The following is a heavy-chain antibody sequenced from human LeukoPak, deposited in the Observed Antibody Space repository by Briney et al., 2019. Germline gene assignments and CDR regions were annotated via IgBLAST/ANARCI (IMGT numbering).Heavy chain of an antibody. CDR2: IYYSGST. CDR1: RGSIRSGGYY. D-gene: IGHD2-2*01. V-gene: IGHV4-31*03. CDR3: ARGTGCSSTSCYYNWFDP. J-gene: IGHJ5*02. Sequence: SETLSLTCTVSRGSIRSGGYYWSWIRQHPGKGLEWIGYIYYSGSTYYNPSLKSRVTISVDTSKNQFSLKLSSVTAADTAVYYCARGTGCSSTSCYYNWFDPWGLGTLVTVSS.